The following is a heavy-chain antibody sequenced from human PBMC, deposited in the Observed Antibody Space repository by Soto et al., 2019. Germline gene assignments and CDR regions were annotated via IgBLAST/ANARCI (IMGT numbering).Heavy chain of an antibody. CDR1: GGSISSYY. D-gene: IGHD3-22*01. V-gene: IGHV4-59*01. CDR2: IYYSGST. Sequence: SETLSLTCTVSGGSISSYYWSWIRQPPGKGLEWIGYIYYSGSTNYNPSLKSRVTISVDTSKNQFSLKLSSVTAADTAVYYCARDHRYYYDSSGYYYWLDPWGQGTLVTVSS. J-gene: IGHJ5*02. CDR3: ARDHRYYYDSSGYYYWLDP.